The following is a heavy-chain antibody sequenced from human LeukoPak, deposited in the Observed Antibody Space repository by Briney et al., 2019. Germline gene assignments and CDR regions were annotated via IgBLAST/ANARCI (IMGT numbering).Heavy chain of an antibody. D-gene: IGHD3-3*01. CDR1: GGSISSGVYY. Sequence: ASETLSLTCSVSGGSISSGVYYWSWIRQPPGKGLDWIGYTSYSGSTYYNPSLKSRVIISVDTSKNQSSLKLSSVTAADTAVYYCARINWSGYYTASFDYWGQGTLVTVSS. CDR2: TSYSGST. V-gene: IGHV4-30-4*08. CDR3: ARINWSGYYTASFDY. J-gene: IGHJ4*02.